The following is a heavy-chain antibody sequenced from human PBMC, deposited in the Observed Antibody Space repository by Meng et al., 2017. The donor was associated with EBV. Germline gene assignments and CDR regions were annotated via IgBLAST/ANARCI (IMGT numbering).Heavy chain of an antibody. CDR3: ARSGATIFGVVIPTYYFDY. CDR2: INAGNGNT. J-gene: IGHJ4*02. CDR1: GYTFTSYA. D-gene: IGHD3-3*01. Sequence: QVQLWQSGAEVKKPGASVKVSCNASGYTFTSYAMHWVRQAPGQRLEWMGWINAGNGNTKYSQKFQGRVTITRDTSASTAYMELSSLRSEDTAVYYCARSGATIFGVVIPTYYFDYWGQGTLVTVSS. V-gene: IGHV1-3*01.